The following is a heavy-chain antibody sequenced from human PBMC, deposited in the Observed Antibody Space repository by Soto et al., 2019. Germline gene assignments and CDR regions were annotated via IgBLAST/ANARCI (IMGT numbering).Heavy chain of an antibody. J-gene: IGHJ5*02. Sequence: SETLSLTCTVSGVSISSGGYYWSWIRQHPGKGLEWIGYIYYSGSTYYNPSLKSRVTISVDTSKNQFSLKLSSVTAADTAVYYCARGGRHYYILTANWFDPWGQGTLVTVSS. CDR3: ARGGRHYYILTANWFDP. V-gene: IGHV4-31*03. CDR1: GVSISSGGYY. CDR2: IYYSGST. D-gene: IGHD3-9*01.